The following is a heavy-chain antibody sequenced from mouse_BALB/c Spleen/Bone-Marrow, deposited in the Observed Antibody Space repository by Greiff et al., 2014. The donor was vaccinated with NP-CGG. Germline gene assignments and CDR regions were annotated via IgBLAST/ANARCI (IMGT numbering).Heavy chain of an antibody. CDR3: TREGDSPFAY. CDR1: GYTFTSYY. V-gene: IGHV1S81*02. CDR2: INPSNGGT. D-gene: IGHD2-13*01. J-gene: IGHJ3*01. Sequence: VHLVESGAELVKPGASVKLSCKASGYTFTSYYMYWVKQRPGQGLEWIGEINPSNGGTNFNKKFKSKATLTVDKSSSTAYMQLSSLTSEDSAVYYCTREGDSPFAYWGQGTLVTVSA.